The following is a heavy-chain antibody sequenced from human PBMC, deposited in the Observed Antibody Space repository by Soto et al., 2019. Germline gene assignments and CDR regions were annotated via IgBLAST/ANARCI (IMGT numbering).Heavy chain of an antibody. Sequence: EVQLVESGGGLVQPGGSLRLSCAASGFTFSSYWMHWVRQAPGTGLVWVSRINSDGSSTSYADSVQGRFTISRDNAKNTLYLQMNSLRAEDTAVYYCARVVGSYRFSLGAFDMWGQGTMVTVSS. J-gene: IGHJ3*02. D-gene: IGHD3-16*02. CDR1: GFTFSSYW. CDR3: ARVVGSYRFSLGAFDM. V-gene: IGHV3-74*01. CDR2: INSDGSST.